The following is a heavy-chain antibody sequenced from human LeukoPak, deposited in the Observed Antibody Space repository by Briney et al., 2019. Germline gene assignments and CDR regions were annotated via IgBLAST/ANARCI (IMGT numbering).Heavy chain of an antibody. CDR1: GFTFSSYD. V-gene: IGHV3-13*01. J-gene: IGHJ6*02. CDR3: ARETAGNGMDV. CDR2: IGTAGDT. D-gene: IGHD3-10*01. Sequence: PGGSLRLSCAASGFTFSSYDMHWVRQATGKGLEWVSAIGTAGDTYYPGSVKGRFTISRENAKNSLYLQMNSLRAGDTAVYYCARETAGNGMDVWGQGTTVTVSS.